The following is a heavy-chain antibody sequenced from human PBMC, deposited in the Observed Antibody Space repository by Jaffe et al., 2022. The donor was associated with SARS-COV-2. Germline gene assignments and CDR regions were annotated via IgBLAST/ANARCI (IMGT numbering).Heavy chain of an antibody. CDR1: GGSLSNHY. Sequence: QVLLQQWGAGLLKPSETLSLTCAVSGGSLSNHYWTWIRQSPGKGLERIGEIDHSGRTRFNPSLSSRVSLSVDTSKNQFSLRMTSVTAADTGVYYCARSSSWLLNWLDPWGPGTQVTVSS. D-gene: IGHD6-13*01. CDR3: ARSSSWLLNWLDP. CDR2: IDHSGRT. J-gene: IGHJ5*02. V-gene: IGHV4-34*01.